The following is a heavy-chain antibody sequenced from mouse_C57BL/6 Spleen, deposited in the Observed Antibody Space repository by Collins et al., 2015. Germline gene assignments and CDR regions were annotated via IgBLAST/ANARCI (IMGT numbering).Heavy chain of an antibody. D-gene: IGHD2-3*01. CDR2: IYPGSGNT. CDR3: GIYDGYYEGFAY. CDR1: GYTFTDYY. Sequence: QVQLKQSGAELVRPGASVKLSCKASGYTFTDYYINWVKQRPGQGLEWIARIYPGSGNTYYNEKFKGKATLTAEKSSSTAYMQLSSLTSEDSAVYFCGIYDGYYEGFAYWGQGTLVTVSA. J-gene: IGHJ3*01. V-gene: IGHV1-76*01.